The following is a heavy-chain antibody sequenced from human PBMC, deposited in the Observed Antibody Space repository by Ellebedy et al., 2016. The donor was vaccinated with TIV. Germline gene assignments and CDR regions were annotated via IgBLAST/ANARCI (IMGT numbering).Heavy chain of an antibody. Sequence: PGGSLRLSCVASGFIFSNFVIHWVRQAPGKGLEWVGDISHDGRTAHYADAVKGRLTISRDNSKSTVYVQLNSPRGDDTGVYYCATDRAMVVWGQGTTVTVSS. CDR3: ATDRAMVV. CDR2: ISHDGRTA. J-gene: IGHJ6*02. V-gene: IGHV3-30*03. CDR1: GFIFSNFV.